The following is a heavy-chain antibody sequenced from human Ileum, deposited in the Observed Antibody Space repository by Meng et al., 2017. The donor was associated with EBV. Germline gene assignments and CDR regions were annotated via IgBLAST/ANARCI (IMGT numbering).Heavy chain of an antibody. Sequence: VKVGGSGPGLVKSLGTLSLTCGVSGDTMTNNNGWTWVRQPPGKGLEWIGEIYHSGSTNYNPSLQSRATISVDMSKKQFSLKLRSVTAADTAVYYCARTGVGLAFDYWGLGTLVTVSS. CDR1: GDTMTNNNG. J-gene: IGHJ4*02. CDR3: ARTGVGLAFDY. CDR2: IYHSGST. D-gene: IGHD2-8*01. V-gene: IGHV4-4*02.